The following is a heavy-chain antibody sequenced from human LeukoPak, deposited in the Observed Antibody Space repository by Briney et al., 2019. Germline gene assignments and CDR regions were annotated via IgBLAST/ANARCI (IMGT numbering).Heavy chain of an antibody. CDR3: ARGDYYYDSSGYHNQNFDY. CDR2: ISYDGSNK. J-gene: IGHJ4*02. CDR1: GFTFSSYG. V-gene: IGHV3-30*03. Sequence: PGGSLRLSCAASGFTFSSYGMHWVRQAPGKGLEWVAVISYDGSNKYYADSVKGRFTISRDNAKNSLYLQMNSLRAEDTAVYYCARGDYYYDSSGYHNQNFDYWGQGTLVTVSS. D-gene: IGHD3-22*01.